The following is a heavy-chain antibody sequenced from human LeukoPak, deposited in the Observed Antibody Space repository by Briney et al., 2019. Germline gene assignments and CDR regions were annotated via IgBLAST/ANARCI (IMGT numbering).Heavy chain of an antibody. V-gene: IGHV4-4*09. Sequence: KPSETLSLTCTVSGGSISSYYWSWIRQPPGKGLEWIGYIYTSGSTNYNPSLKSRVTISVDTSNDQFSLKLSSVTAADTPVYYCARADTGYSPCDYWGQGTLVTVSS. CDR1: GGSISSYY. D-gene: IGHD3-9*01. CDR3: ARADTGYSPCDY. J-gene: IGHJ4*02. CDR2: IYTSGST.